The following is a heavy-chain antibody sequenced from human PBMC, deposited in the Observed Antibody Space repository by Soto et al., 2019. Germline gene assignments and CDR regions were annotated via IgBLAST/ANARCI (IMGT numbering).Heavy chain of an antibody. J-gene: IGHJ4*02. V-gene: IGHV3-23*01. CDR2: ISGSGGST. CDR1: GFTFSSYA. CDR3: AKDSARNYVSGDY. D-gene: IGHD4-4*01. Sequence: VGSLRLSCAASGFTFSSYAMSWVRQAPGKGLEWVSAISGSGGSTYYADSVKGRFTISRDNSKNTLYLQMNSLRAEDTAVYYCAKDSARNYVSGDYWGQGTLVTVSS.